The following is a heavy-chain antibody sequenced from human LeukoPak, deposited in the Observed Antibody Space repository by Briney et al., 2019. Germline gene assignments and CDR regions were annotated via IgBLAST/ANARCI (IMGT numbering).Heavy chain of an antibody. CDR3: ARPNKAAQYGPFDY. D-gene: IGHD6-6*01. J-gene: IGHJ4*02. V-gene: IGHV1-69*05. CDR2: IIPVYGTA. CDR1: GGTFTNYA. Sequence: LVKVSCKASGGTFTNYAISWVRQAPGQGLEWMGGIIPVYGTASYAQNFQGKVTITTDESTSTSYLELSSLRSEDTAVYYCARPNKAAQYGPFDYWGQGTLVTVSS.